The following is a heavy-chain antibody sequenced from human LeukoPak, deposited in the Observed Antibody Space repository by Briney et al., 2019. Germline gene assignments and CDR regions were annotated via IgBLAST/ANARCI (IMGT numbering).Heavy chain of an antibody. V-gene: IGHV3-73*01. CDR1: GFTFSGSA. J-gene: IGHJ4*02. D-gene: IGHD3-3*01. CDR2: IRSKANSYAT. CDR3: TRHQDLRFLEWLFPFDY. Sequence: GGSLRLSCAASGFTFSGSAMHWVRQASGKGLEWVGRIRSKANSYATAYAASVKGRFTISRDDSKNTAYLQMNSLKTKDTAVYYCTRHQDLRFLEWLFPFDYWGQGTLVTVSS.